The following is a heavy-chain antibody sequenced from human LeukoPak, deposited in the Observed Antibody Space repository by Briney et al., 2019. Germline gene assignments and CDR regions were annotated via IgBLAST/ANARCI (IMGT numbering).Heavy chain of an antibody. CDR3: AKDLGSVIFTGFDY. Sequence: GGSLRLSCAASGFTFSSYGMSWVRQAPGKGLEWVAAISGSGGSTYYADSVKGRFTISRDNSKHTLYLQMNSLRAEDTAVYYCAKDLGSVIFTGFDYWGQGTLVTVSS. CDR1: GFTFSSYG. D-gene: IGHD3-3*02. J-gene: IGHJ4*02. CDR2: ISGSGGST. V-gene: IGHV3-23*01.